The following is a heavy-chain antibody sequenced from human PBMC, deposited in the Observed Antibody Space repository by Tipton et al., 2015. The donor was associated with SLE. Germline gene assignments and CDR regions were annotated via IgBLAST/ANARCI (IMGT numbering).Heavy chain of an antibody. D-gene: IGHD3-22*01. CDR3: ARTHYYDSRGYWDDAFDI. Sequence: TLSLTCTVSGGSISSYYWSWIRQPPGKGLAWIGYIYYSGSTNYNPSLKSRVTISVDTTKNQFSRKLSSVTAADTAVYYCARTHYYDSRGYWDDAFDIWGHGTMVAVCS. CDR2: IYYSGST. J-gene: IGHJ3*02. CDR1: GGSISSYY. V-gene: IGHV4-59*01.